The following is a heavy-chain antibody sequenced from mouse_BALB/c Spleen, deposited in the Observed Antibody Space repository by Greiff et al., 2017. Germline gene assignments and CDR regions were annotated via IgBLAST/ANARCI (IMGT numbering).Heavy chain of an antibody. D-gene: IGHD6-1*01. V-gene: IGHV3-6*02. Sequence: DVKLQESGPGLVKPSQSLSLTCSVTGYSITSGYYWNWIRQFPGNKLEWMGYISYDGSNNYNPSLKNRISITRDTSKNQFFLKLNSVTTEDTATYYCASLAPRRYYFDYWGQGTTLTVSS. CDR1: GYSITSGYY. CDR2: ISYDGSN. J-gene: IGHJ2*01. CDR3: ASLAPRRYYFDY.